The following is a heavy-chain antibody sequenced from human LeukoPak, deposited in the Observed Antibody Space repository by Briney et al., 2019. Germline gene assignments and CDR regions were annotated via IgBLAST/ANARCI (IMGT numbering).Heavy chain of an antibody. CDR1: GFTFSSYG. CDR2: ISYDGSNK. D-gene: IGHD5-24*01. J-gene: IGHJ4*02. CDR3: AKETVVLATIYYFDY. V-gene: IGHV3-30*18. Sequence: GGSLRLSCAASGFTFSSYGMHWVRQAPGKGLEWVAVISYDGSNKYYADSVKGRFTISRDNSKNTLYLQVNSLRAEDTAVYYCAKETVVLATIYYFDYWGQGTLVTVSS.